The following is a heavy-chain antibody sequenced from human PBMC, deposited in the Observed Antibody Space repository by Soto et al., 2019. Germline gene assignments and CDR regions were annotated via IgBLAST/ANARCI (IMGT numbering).Heavy chain of an antibody. D-gene: IGHD2-15*01. Sequence: QVQLQESGPGLVKPSETLSLTCTVSGGSIRSYYWSWIRQPPGKGLEWIAFFYYNGYTDYNPSLKSRVTISVDTSKNQFSLKLSSVTAADTAVYYCAGEGSGGYFALWGRGTLVTVSS. CDR1: GGSIRSYY. J-gene: IGHJ2*01. CDR2: FYYNGYT. V-gene: IGHV4-59*01. CDR3: AGEGSGGYFAL.